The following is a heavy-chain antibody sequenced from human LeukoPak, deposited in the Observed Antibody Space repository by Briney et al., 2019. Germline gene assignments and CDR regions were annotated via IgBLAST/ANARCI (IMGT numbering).Heavy chain of an antibody. D-gene: IGHD4-11*01. CDR2: VCHDGGT. J-gene: IGHJ3*02. CDR1: GGSISSGGYC. Sequence: SETLSLTCTVSGGSISSGGYCWSWIRQHPGKGLEWIGYVCHDGGTSYNPSLKSRVTVAIDTSKNQFSLKLNSVTAADTAVYYCARGMTTVPDDAFDIWGQGTMVTVSS. CDR3: ARGMTTVPDDAFDI. V-gene: IGHV4-31*03.